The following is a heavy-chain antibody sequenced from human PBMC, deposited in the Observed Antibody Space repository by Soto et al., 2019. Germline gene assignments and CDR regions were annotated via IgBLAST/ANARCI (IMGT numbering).Heavy chain of an antibody. CDR3: ARDGDEGAFDI. J-gene: IGHJ3*02. Sequence: QVQVVESGGGVVQPGRSLRLSCAASGFTFSSYAMHWVRQAPGKGLEWVAVISYDGSNKYYADSVKGRFTISRDNSKNTLYLQMNSRRAEDTAVYYCARDGDEGAFDIWGQGTMVTVSS. CDR1: GFTFSSYA. V-gene: IGHV3-30-3*01. CDR2: ISYDGSNK.